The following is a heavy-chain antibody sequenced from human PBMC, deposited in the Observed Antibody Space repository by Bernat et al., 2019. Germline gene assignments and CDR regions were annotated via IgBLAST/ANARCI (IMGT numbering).Heavy chain of an antibody. CDR3: ARDCSGGSCYLGIEAANYYYYYGMDV. J-gene: IGHJ6*02. D-gene: IGHD2-15*01. Sequence: QVQLVQSGAEVKKPGASVKVSCKASGYTFTSYGISWVRQAPGQGLEWMGWISAYNGNTNYAQKLQGRVTMTTDTSTSTAYMELRSLRSDDTAVYYCARDCSGGSCYLGIEAANYYYYYGMDVWGQGTTVTVSS. CDR2: ISAYNGNT. CDR1: GYTFTSYG. V-gene: IGHV1-18*04.